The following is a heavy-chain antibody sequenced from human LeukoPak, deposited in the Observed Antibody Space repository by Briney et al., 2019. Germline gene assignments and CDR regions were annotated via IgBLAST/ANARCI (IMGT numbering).Heavy chain of an antibody. V-gene: IGHV4-59*08. J-gene: IGHJ6*03. D-gene: IGHD3-22*01. CDR2: IYYSGST. CDR3: ARVERSGYYYYYYYMDA. CDR1: GGSISSYY. Sequence: SETLSLTCIVSGGSISSYYWSWIRQPPGKGLEWIGYIYYSGSTNYNPSLKSRVTISVDTSKNQFSLKLSSVTAADTAVYYCARVERSGYYYYYYYMDAWGKGTTVTISS.